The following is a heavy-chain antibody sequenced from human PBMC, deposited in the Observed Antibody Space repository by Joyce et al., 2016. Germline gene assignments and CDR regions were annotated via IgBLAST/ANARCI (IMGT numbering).Heavy chain of an antibody. CDR2: INGGNGST. Sequence: QVQLVQSGAEVKKPGASVKVSCKASGYTFTNYAIHWVRQAPGQRLEWMAWINGGNGSTKYSQKFQDRVTITRDTSASTAYMELSSLISEDTAVYYCARSLGATPALGYWGQGTLVTVS. CDR3: ARSLGATPALGY. CDR1: GYTFTNYA. J-gene: IGHJ4*02. D-gene: IGHD1-26*01. V-gene: IGHV1-3*01.